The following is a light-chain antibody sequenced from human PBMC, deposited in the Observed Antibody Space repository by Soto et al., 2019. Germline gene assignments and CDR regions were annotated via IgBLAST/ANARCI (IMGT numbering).Light chain of an antibody. Sequence: EIVLTQSPATLSLSPGERATLSCRASQSVSSYLAWYQQKPGQAPRLLIYDASNRATGIPARFSGSGSGTDFTLTISSLEPEDFAVYYCHQRSKWPRTFGQGTKADIK. J-gene: IGKJ1*01. CDR1: QSVSSY. CDR2: DAS. V-gene: IGKV3-11*01. CDR3: HQRSKWPRT.